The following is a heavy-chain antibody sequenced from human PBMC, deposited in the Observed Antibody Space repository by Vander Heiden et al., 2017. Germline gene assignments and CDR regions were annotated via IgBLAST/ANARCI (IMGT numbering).Heavy chain of an antibody. J-gene: IGHJ5*02. CDR3: ARGDLTTGSRNWFDP. CDR1: GGSISDYF. V-gene: IGHV4-4*07. D-gene: IGHD1-1*01. Sequence: QVQLQASGPGLVKPSETLSLPCTVSGGSISDYFWNWIRQPAGKGLEWIGRISTIGYTNYNPSLRSRVTMSINTSKNQFSLKLSSVTAADTAVFYCARGDLTTGSRNWFDPWGQGTLVTVSS. CDR2: ISTIGYT.